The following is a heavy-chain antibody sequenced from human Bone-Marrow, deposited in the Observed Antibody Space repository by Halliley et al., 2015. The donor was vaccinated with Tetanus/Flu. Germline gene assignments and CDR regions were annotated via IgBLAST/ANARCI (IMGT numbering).Heavy chain of an antibody. V-gene: IGHV3-21*01. CDR3: AADPPGGNRPFHY. J-gene: IGHJ4*02. Sequence: SLRLSCAASGFTFTIYTMHWVRQAPGKGLEWVSAIGASGAYAFYADSLKGQFTVSRDNAKNSLYLQMNSLRGEDTAVYYCAADPPGGNRPFHYWGQGTLVTDSS. D-gene: IGHD2-15*01. CDR1: GFTFTIYT. CDR2: IGASGAYA.